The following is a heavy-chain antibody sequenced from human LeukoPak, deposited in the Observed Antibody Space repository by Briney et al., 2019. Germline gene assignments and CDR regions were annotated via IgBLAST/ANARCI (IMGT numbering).Heavy chain of an antibody. J-gene: IGHJ4*02. D-gene: IGHD3-16*01. CDR1: GFTFSSYW. V-gene: IGHV3-7*01. Sequence: PGGSLRLSCAASGFTFSSYWMSWVRQAPGKGLEWVANIKQDGSEKYYVDSVKGRFTISRDNAKNSLYLQMNSLRAEDTAVYYCAKPSGGAGDYFDYWGQGTLVTVSS. CDR2: IKQDGSEK. CDR3: AKPSGGAGDYFDY.